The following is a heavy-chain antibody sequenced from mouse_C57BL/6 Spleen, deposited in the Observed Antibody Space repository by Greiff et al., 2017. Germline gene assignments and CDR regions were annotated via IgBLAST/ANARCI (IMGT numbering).Heavy chain of an antibody. D-gene: IGHD1-1*01. J-gene: IGHJ1*03. Sequence: EVKLVESGEGLVKPGGSLKLSCAASGFTFSSYAMSWVRQTPEQRLEWVAYISSGGDYIYYADTVKGRFTISRDNSRNTLYLQMSSLKSEDTAMYYWTRDGRHDDDGSPWYFDGWGTGTTVTVSS. CDR3: TRDGRHDDDGSPWYFDG. V-gene: IGHV5-9-1*02. CDR1: GFTFSSYA. CDR2: ISSGGDYI.